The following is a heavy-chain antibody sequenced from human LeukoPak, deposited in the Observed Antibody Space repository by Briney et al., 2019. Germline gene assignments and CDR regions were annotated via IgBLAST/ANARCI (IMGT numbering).Heavy chain of an antibody. CDR3: AKGADSSGYYRSKLDY. Sequence: GRSLRLSCAASGFTFDDYATHWVRQAPGKGLEWVSGISWNSGSIGYADSVKGRFTISRDNAKNSLYLQMNSLRAEDTALYYCAKGADSSGYYRSKLDYWGQGTLVTVSS. D-gene: IGHD3-22*01. CDR2: ISWNSGSI. V-gene: IGHV3-9*01. J-gene: IGHJ4*02. CDR1: GFTFDDYA.